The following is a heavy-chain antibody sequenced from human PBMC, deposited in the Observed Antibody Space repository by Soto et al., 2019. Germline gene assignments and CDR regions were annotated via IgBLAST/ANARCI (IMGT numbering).Heavy chain of an antibody. CDR3: AREYGGNSGTLDY. CDR2: INHSGST. D-gene: IGHD2-21*02. J-gene: IGHJ4*02. V-gene: IGHV4-34*01. CDR1: GGSFSGYY. Sequence: QVQLQQWGAGLLKPSETLSLTCAVYGGSFSGYYWSWIRQPPGKGLEWIGEINHSGSTNYNPSLKSRVTISVYTSKNQFSLKLSSVTAADTAVYYCAREYGGNSGTLDYWGQGTLVTVSS.